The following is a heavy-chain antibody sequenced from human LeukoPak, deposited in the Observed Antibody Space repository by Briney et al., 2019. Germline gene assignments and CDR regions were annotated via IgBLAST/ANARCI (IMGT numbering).Heavy chain of an antibody. J-gene: IGHJ5*02. V-gene: IGHV3-66*02. D-gene: IGHD6-19*01. CDR3: ARDPRLGYSSAWFDP. CDR1: GFTVSSNY. CDR2: IYSGGSA. Sequence: HPGGSLRLSCAASGFTVSSNYMSWVRQAPGKGLEWVSVIYSGGSAYYAGSVKGRFTISRDNSKNTLYLQMNSLRAEDTAVYYCARDPRLGYSSAWFDPWGQGTLVTVSS.